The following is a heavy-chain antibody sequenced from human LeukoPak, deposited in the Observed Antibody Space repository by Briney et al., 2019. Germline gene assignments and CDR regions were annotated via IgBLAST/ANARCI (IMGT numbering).Heavy chain of an antibody. Sequence: ASVKVSCKASGYTFTSYGISWVRQAPGQGLEWMGWISAYDGNTNYAQKLQGRVTMTTDTSTSTAYMELRSLRSDDTAVYYCARDLRGGTSSCLPFWTLWGQGTLVTVSS. CDR3: ARDLRGGTSSCLPFWTL. J-gene: IGHJ4*02. CDR1: GYTFTSYG. D-gene: IGHD6-13*01. CDR2: ISAYDGNT. V-gene: IGHV1-18*01.